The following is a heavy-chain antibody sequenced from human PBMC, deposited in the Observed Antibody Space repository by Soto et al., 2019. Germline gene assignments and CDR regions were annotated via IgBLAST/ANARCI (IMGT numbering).Heavy chain of an antibody. CDR3: AKTGADGGGGWWPLSYCDS. Sequence: QVQLEESGGGVVQPGRSLRLSCVASGFTFSTFGMHWVRQAPGKGLEWVAVISADGSNTYYGDSVRGRFTISRDNTKHTLYLPMNSVSSEDTAMYYCAKTGADGGGGWWPLSYCDSWGQGALVTVSS. CDR2: ISADGSNT. J-gene: IGHJ4*02. D-gene: IGHD6-19*01. V-gene: IGHV3-30*18. CDR1: GFTFSTFG.